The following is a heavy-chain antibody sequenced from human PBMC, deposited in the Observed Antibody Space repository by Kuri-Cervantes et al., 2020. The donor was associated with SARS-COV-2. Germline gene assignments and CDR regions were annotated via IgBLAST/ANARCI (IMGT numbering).Heavy chain of an antibody. D-gene: IGHD3-10*02. V-gene: IGHV1-69*04. CDR2: IIPIFGIA. CDR1: GGTFSSYA. J-gene: IGHJ4*02. CDR3: ARQLETTMLYYFDY. Sequence: PVKVSCKASGGTFSSYAISWVRQAPGQGLEWMGRIIPIFGIANYAQKFQGRVTITADKSTSTAYMELSSLRSEDTAVYYCARQLETTMLYYFDYWGQGTLVTVSS.